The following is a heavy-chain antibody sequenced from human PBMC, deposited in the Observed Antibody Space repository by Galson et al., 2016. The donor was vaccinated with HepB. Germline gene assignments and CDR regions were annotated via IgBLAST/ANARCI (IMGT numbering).Heavy chain of an antibody. CDR1: GFAFSDYW. Sequence: SLRLSCAASGFAFSDYWMNWVRQTPEKGLVWVARVRNDGVTATYGDFVKGRFTIARDNAENTLYLQMHTLRADDTAVYYWARGSRAGYKGTFDLWGQGTLVTVSS. V-gene: IGHV3-74*01. CDR3: ARGSRAGYKGTFDL. CDR2: VRNDGVTA. J-gene: IGHJ3*01. D-gene: IGHD2-2*02.